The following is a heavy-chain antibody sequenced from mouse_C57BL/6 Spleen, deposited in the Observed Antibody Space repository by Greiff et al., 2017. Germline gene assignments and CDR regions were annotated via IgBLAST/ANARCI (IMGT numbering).Heavy chain of an antibody. CDR1: GFTFSSYG. CDR2: ISSGGSYT. J-gene: IGHJ4*01. V-gene: IGHV5-6*01. D-gene: IGHD2-12*01. CDR3: ARDSYYAHAMDY. Sequence: EVQGVESGGDLVQPGGSLKLSCAASGFTFSSYGMSWVRQTPDKRLEWVATISSGGSYTYYPDSVKGRFTISRDNDKNTLYLQRSSLKSEDTAMYYCARDSYYAHAMDYWGQGTSVTVSS.